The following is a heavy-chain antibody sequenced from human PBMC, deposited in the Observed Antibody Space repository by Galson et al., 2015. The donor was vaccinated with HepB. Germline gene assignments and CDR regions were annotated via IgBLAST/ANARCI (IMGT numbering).Heavy chain of an antibody. D-gene: IGHD3-22*01. CDR1: GYSFTSYW. V-gene: IGHV5-51*01. CDR2: IYPGDSDT. Sequence: QSGAEVKKPGESLKISCKGSGYSFTSYWIGWVRQMPGKGLEWMGIIYPGDSDTRYSPSFQGQVTISADKSINTAMYYCAATYYYDSSGYYVFDYWGQGTLVTVSS. CDR3: FDY. J-gene: IGHJ4*02.